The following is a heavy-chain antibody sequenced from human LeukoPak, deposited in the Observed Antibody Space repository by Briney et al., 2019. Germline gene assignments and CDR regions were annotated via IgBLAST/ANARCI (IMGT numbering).Heavy chain of an antibody. J-gene: IGHJ4*02. V-gene: IGHV4-30-2*01. Sequence: SETLSLTCTVSGGSISSGGYYWSWIRQPPGKGLEWIGYIYHSGSTYYNPSLKSRVTISVDRSKNQFSLKLSSVTAADTAVYYCAREAVDTAMAKSFDYWGQGTLVTVSS. D-gene: IGHD5-18*01. CDR3: AREAVDTAMAKSFDY. CDR1: GGSISSGGYY. CDR2: IYHSGST.